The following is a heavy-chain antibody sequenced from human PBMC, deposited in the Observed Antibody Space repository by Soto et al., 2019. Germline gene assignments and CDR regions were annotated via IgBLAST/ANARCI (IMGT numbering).Heavy chain of an antibody. CDR3: ARPQHLGIGRGDAFDV. J-gene: IGHJ3*01. Sequence: GGSLRLSCAASRFTFSTYAMHWVRQAPGKGLEWVTLISYDGNNKYYADSVRGRFTLSRDNSKNTLYLQMNSLRSEDTAVYYCARPQHLGIGRGDAFDVWGQGTMVTVSS. V-gene: IGHV3-30-3*01. CDR1: RFTFSTYA. CDR2: ISYDGNNK. D-gene: IGHD7-27*01.